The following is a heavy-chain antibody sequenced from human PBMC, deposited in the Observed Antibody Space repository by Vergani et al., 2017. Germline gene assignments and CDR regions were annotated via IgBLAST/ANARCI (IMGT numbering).Heavy chain of an antibody. V-gene: IGHV3-21*01. D-gene: IGHD2-2*01. J-gene: IGHJ1*01. CDR3: ASGVPGYQLATQYFQH. CDR2: ISSSSSYR. CDR1: GFTFGSYS. Sequence: EVQLVESGGGLVKLGGSLRLSCVAFGFTFGSYSMNWVRQAPGKGLEWVSFISSSSSYRYYADSVKGRFTISRDNDEYSLLLQMNSLRPEDTAVYYCASGVPGYQLATQYFQHWGQGTLVTVSS.